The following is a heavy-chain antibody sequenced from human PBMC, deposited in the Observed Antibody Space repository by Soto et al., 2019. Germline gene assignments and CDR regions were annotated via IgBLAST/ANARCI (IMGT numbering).Heavy chain of an antibody. J-gene: IGHJ4*02. D-gene: IGHD3-16*01. CDR2: IYSGGYT. CDR1: GFTVSNNY. Sequence: EVQLVESGGGLIQPGGSLRLSCAVSGFTVSNNYMSWVRQAPGKGLEGVSVIYSGGYTAYGDSVKGRFTISRDNSKNTLHLRKRSRRAAGTAVYDCAHRGGGGGYWGQGTLVTVSS. CDR3: AHRGGGGGY. V-gene: IGHV3-53*01.